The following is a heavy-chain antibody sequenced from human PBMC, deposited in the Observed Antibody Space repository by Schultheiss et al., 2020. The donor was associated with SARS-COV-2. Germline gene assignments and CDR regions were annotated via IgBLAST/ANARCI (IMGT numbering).Heavy chain of an antibody. V-gene: IGHV4-34*01. J-gene: IGHJ6*03. CDR3: ARGYCGGDCDYYYYYYMDV. Sequence: SETLSLTCAVYGGSFSGYYWSWIRQPPGKGLEWIGEINHSGSTNYNPSLKSRVTISVDTSKNQFSLKLSSVTAEDTAVYYCARGYCGGDCDYYYYYYMDVWGKGTTVTVSS. CDR1: GGSFSGYY. CDR2: INHSGST. D-gene: IGHD2-21*01.